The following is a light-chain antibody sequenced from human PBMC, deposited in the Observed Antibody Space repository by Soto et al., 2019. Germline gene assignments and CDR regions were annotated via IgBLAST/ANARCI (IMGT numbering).Light chain of an antibody. Sequence: QSVLTQPASVSGSPGQSITISCTGTSSDVGGYNYVSWYQQHPGKVPKRMIYEVTNRPSGVSDRFSGSKSGNTASLTISGLQAEDEADYYCTSYTSSSTLVFGGGTQLTVL. CDR2: EVT. J-gene: IGLJ7*01. CDR3: TSYTSSSTLV. V-gene: IGLV2-14*01. CDR1: SSDVGGYNY.